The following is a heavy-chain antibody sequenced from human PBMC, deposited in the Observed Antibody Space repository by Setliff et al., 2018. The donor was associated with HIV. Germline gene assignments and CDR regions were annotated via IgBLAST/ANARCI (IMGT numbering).Heavy chain of an antibody. Sequence: PSETLSLTCTVSGDSISSDSYYWSWIRQPAGKGLEWIGHIYTSGRTNYNPSLSSRVTISVDTSKNQFSLKLTSVTAADTAFYYCARVSRLHPFDPWGQGVLVTVSS. V-gene: IGHV4-61*09. CDR1: GDSISSDSYY. D-gene: IGHD2-15*01. J-gene: IGHJ5*02. CDR2: IYTSGRT. CDR3: ARVSRLHPFDP.